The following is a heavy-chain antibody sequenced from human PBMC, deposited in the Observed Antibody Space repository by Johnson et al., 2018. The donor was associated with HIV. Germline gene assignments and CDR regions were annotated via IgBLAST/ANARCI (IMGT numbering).Heavy chain of an antibody. CDR1: GFTFSDYY. Sequence: QAQLVESGGGLVKPGGSLRLSCAASGFTFSDYYMSWIRQAPGKGLEWVSYISTGGGTIYYADSVKGRFTISRDNAKNSLYLQMNSLRAEDTAVYYCAAGYAMASDAFDIWGQGTMVTVSS. CDR3: AAGYAMASDAFDI. V-gene: IGHV3-11*04. J-gene: IGHJ3*02. D-gene: IGHD2-8*01. CDR2: ISTGGGTI.